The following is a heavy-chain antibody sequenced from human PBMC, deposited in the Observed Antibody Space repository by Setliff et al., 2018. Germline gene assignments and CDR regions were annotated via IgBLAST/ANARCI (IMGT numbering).Heavy chain of an antibody. J-gene: IGHJ5*02. CDR1: GYTFTSYA. CDR3: VRAPPTVVIPPGRAFFDP. D-gene: IGHD2-2*01. V-gene: IGHV1-3*03. Sequence: ASVKVSCKASGYTFTSYAMHWVRQAPGQRLEWMGWINAGNGNTKYSQEFQGRVTITRDTSASTAYMELSSLRSEDMAVYYCVRAPPTVVIPPGRAFFDPWGQGTLVTVSS. CDR2: INAGNGNT.